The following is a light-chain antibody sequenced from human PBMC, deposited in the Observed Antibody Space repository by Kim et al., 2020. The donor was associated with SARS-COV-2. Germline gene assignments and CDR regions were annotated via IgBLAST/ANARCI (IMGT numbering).Light chain of an antibody. V-gene: IGLV2-14*03. Sequence: YNFVSWYQQHPGKAPKVVIYDVNMRPSGVSNRFSGSKSGTTASLTISGLQPEDEADYYCTSYWNGRAWVFGGGTKLTVL. CDR3: TSYWNGRAWV. J-gene: IGLJ3*02. CDR1: YNF. CDR2: DVN.